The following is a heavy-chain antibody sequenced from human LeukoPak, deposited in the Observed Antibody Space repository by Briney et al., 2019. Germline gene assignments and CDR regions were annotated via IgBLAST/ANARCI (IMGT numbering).Heavy chain of an antibody. CDR1: GNTNNRFG. CDR2: ISSDNGIP. CDR3: VNVAKGRFFFYYMDV. V-gene: IGHV1-18*01. J-gene: IGHJ6*03. Sequence: ASVNVSCKASGNTNNRFGVSWVRQAPGQGLEWIGWISSDNGIPRYAGKFQGRVTITSDKSTTTAYLDVRSLRSDDTAVYFCVNVAKGRFFFYYMDVWGKGTTVTVSS.